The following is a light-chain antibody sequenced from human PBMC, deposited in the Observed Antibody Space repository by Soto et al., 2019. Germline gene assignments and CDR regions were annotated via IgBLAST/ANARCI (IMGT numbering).Light chain of an antibody. Sequence: QSALTQPASVSGSPGQSITISCTGTSSDVGGYNYVSWYQQHPGKAPKLMIYDVSNRPSGVSNRFSGSKSGNTASLTISGLQAEDEADYYCSSYPSSSTPVRFGGGTKLTVL. CDR1: SSDVGGYNY. J-gene: IGLJ3*02. V-gene: IGLV2-14*01. CDR3: SSYPSSSTPVR. CDR2: DVS.